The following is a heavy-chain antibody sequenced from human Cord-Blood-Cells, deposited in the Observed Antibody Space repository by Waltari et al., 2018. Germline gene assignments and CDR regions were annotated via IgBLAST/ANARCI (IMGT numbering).Heavy chain of an antibody. J-gene: IGHJ4*02. V-gene: IGHV1-69*04. CDR2: IIPILGIT. Sequence: QVQLVPSGAEVKKPGSSVKVSCKASGGTFSITPTRWVRQPTGKGLEWMGRIIPILGITNYAQKFQGRVTITADKSTSTAYMELSSLRSEDTAVYYCARDRGYYYGSGSYYDYWGQGTLVTVSS. CDR3: ARDRGYYYGSGSYYDY. D-gene: IGHD3-10*01. CDR1: GGTFSITP.